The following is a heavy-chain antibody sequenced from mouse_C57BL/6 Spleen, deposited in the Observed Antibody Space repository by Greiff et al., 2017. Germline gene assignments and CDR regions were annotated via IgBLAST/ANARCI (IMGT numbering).Heavy chain of an antibody. CDR2: IYPGDGDT. CDR3: ARSDGYYYAMDY. J-gene: IGHJ4*01. V-gene: IGHV1-82*01. CDR1: GYAFSSSW. Sequence: VKLVESGPELVKPGDSVKISCKASGYAFSSSWMNWVKQRPGKGLEWIGRIYPGDGDTNYNGKFKGKATLTADKSSSTAYMQLSSLTSEDSAVYFCARSDGYYYAMDYWGQGTSVTVSS. D-gene: IGHD2-3*01.